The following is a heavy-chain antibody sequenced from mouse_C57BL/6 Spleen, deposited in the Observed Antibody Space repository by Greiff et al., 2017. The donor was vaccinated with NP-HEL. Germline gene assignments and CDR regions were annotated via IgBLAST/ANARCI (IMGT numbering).Heavy chain of an antibody. CDR1: GFTFSDYY. V-gene: IGHV5-16*01. J-gene: IGHJ2*01. CDR3: ARDLDSSGSFDY. D-gene: IGHD3-2*02. Sequence: EVQLVESEGGLVQPGSSMKLSCTASGFTFSDYYMAWVRQVPEKGLEWVANINYDGSSTYYLDSLKSRFIISRDNAKNILYLQMSSLKSEDTATYYCARDLDSSGSFDYWGQGTTLTVSS. CDR2: INYDGSST.